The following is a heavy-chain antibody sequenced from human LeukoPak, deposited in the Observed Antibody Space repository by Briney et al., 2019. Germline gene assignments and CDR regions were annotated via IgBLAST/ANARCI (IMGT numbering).Heavy chain of an antibody. CDR1: GGSISSYY. V-gene: IGHV4-59*01. J-gene: IGHJ6*02. D-gene: IGHD2-2*01. CDR3: AAGCSSTSCYAYFGMDV. Sequence: PSETLSLTCTVSGGSISSYYWSWIRQPPGKGLEWIGYIYYSGSTNYNPSLKSRVIISVDTSKNQFSLKLSSVTAADTAVYYCAAGCSSTSCYAYFGMDVWGQGTTVAVSS. CDR2: IYYSGST.